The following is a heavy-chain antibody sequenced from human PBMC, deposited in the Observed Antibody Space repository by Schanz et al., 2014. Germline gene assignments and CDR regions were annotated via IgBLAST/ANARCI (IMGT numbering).Heavy chain of an antibody. CDR2: IIPSLGIA. Sequence: VQLEQSGAEVKKPGSSVKVSCKASGGTFSSFGINWARQAPGQGLEWMGRIIPSLGIANYAQKFQGRVTITADRSTSTAYMELSSLRSEDAAVYYCARGYGDSATDFWGQGTLVTVSS. J-gene: IGHJ4*02. CDR1: GGTFSSFG. V-gene: IGHV1-69*04. CDR3: ARGYGDSATDF. D-gene: IGHD4-17*01.